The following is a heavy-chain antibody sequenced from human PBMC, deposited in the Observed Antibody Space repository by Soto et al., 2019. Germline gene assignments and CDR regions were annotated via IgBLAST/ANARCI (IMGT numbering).Heavy chain of an antibody. CDR2: IIPIFGTA. V-gene: IGHV1-69*12. D-gene: IGHD2-2*01. CDR1: GGTFSSYA. J-gene: IGHJ6*02. CDR3: AGGYCISTSCPYGMDV. Sequence: QVQLVQSGAEVKKPGSSVKVSCKASGGTFSSYAISWVRQAPGQGLEWMGGIIPIFGTANYAQKFQGSVTITADESTSTAYMELSSLRSEDTAVYYCAGGYCISTSCPYGMDVWGQGTTVTVSS.